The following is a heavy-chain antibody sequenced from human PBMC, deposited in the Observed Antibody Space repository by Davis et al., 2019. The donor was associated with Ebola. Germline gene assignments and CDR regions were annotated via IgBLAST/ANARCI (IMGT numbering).Heavy chain of an antibody. CDR3: ARGRLRSSPNCYSI. Sequence: MPSETLSLTCAVYGGSFSGYYWSWIRQPPGKGLEWIGEINHSGSTNYNPSLKSRVTISVDTSKNQFSLKLSSVTAADTAVYYCARGRLRSSPNCYSIWGQGTLVTVSS. V-gene: IGHV4-34*01. J-gene: IGHJ4*02. D-gene: IGHD2-21*01. CDR1: GGSFSGYY. CDR2: INHSGST.